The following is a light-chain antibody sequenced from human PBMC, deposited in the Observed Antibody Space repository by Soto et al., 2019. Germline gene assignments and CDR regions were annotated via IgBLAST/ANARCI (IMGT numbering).Light chain of an antibody. V-gene: IGKV3-20*01. Sequence: EILLTQSPGTLSLSPGERATLSCRASQSVSPSSLAWYQQKPGQAPRFLIYGASSRATGIPDRFSGSGSGTDFTLTIRGLQPEDFAVYYCQQYSTSPGTFGQGTKVDIK. CDR1: QSVSPSS. J-gene: IGKJ1*01. CDR2: GAS. CDR3: QQYSTSPGT.